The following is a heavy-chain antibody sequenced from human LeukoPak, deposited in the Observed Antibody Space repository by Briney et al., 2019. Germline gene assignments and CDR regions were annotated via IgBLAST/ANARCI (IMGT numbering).Heavy chain of an antibody. V-gene: IGHV3-23*01. CDR1: GFTFSSYG. CDR3: AKDPNFYYCMDV. Sequence: RGSLRLSCAASGFTFSSYGMSWVRQAPGKGLEWVSTISGRRESTSYADSVKGRFTIPRDNSKNTLYLQMNSLRAGDTAVYYCAKDPNFYYCMDVWGKGTTVTISS. J-gene: IGHJ6*03. CDR2: ISGRREST.